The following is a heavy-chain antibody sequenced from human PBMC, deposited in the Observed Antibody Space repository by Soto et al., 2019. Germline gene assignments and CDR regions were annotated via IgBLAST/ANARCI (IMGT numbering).Heavy chain of an antibody. V-gene: IGHV1-2*02. Sequence: ASVKVSCKASGYTFTGYYMHWVRQAPGQGLEWMGWINPNSGGTNYAQEFRGRVTLTRDTSISTAYMELSRLRSDDTALYYCARDYGDAFDIWGQGTMVTVSS. CDR2: INPNSGGT. J-gene: IGHJ3*02. CDR3: ARDYGDAFDI. D-gene: IGHD4-17*01. CDR1: GYTFTGYY.